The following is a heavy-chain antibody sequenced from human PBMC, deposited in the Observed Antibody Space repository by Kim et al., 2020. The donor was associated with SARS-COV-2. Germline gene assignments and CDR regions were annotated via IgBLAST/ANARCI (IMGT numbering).Heavy chain of an antibody. J-gene: IGHJ5*02. CDR2: INPSGGST. CDR3: ARDNLAEVVPATALGGGFDP. V-gene: IGHV1-46*01. CDR1: GYTFTSYY. Sequence: ASVKVSCKASGYTFTSYYMHWVRQAPGQGLEWMGIINPSGGSTSYAQKFQGRVTMTRDTSTSTVYMELSSLRSEDTAVYYCARDNLAEVVPATALGGGFDPWGQGTLVTVSS. D-gene: IGHD2-2*01.